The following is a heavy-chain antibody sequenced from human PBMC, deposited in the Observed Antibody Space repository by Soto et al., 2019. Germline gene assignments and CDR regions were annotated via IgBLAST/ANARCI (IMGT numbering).Heavy chain of an antibody. CDR3: ASPYSSSSYYYYGMDV. J-gene: IGHJ6*02. CDR1: GFTFSSYA. CDR2: ISGSGGST. D-gene: IGHD6-6*01. V-gene: IGHV3-23*01. Sequence: EVQLLESGGGLVQPGGSLRLSCAASGFTFSSYAMSWVRQAPGKGLEWVAAISGSGGSTYYADSVKGRFTISRDNSKNQRYLQMNSLRAESTAVYYCASPYSSSSYYYYGMDVWGQGTTVTVSS.